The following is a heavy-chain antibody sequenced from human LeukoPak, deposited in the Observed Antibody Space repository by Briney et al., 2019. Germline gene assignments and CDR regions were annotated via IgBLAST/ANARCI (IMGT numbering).Heavy chain of an antibody. V-gene: IGHV1-2*02. CDR2: INPNSGGT. CDR3: ARDVVLGYCTNGVCSHYYYYYMDV. CDR1: GYTFTGYY. J-gene: IGHJ6*03. Sequence: ASVKDSCKASGYTFTGYYMHWVRQAPGQGLEWMGWINPNSGGTNYAQKFQGRVTMTRDTSISTAYMELSRLRSDDTAVYYCARDVVLGYCTNGVCSHYYYYYMDVWGKGTTVTVSS. D-gene: IGHD2-8*01.